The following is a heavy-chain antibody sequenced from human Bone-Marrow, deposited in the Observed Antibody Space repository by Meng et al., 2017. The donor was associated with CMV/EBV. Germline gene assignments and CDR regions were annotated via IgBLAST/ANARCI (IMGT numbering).Heavy chain of an antibody. CDR1: GFTFSSYA. J-gene: IGHJ5*02. V-gene: IGHV3-23*01. D-gene: IGHD3-10*01. CDR3: AKGGYYYGSIRFDP. CDR2: ISGSGGST. Sequence: GESLKISCAASGFTFSSYAMSWVRQAPGKGLEWVSAISGSGGSTYYADSVKGRFTISRDNSKNTLYLQMNSLRAEDTAVYCCAKGGYYYGSIRFDPWGHGTLVTVSS.